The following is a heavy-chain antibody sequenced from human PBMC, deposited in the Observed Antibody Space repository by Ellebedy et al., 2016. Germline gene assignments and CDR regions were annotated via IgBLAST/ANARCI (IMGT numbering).Heavy chain of an antibody. J-gene: IGHJ3*02. V-gene: IGHV4-59*01. D-gene: IGHD3-10*01. CDR3: ARHATELVRGTFDI. CDR2: IYYSGNT. Sequence: SETLSLTCTVSGGSINNYYWSWIRQPPGEGLEWIAYIYYSGNTKYNPSLKNRITVSVDTSKNQVSLKLSSVTAADTALYYCARHATELVRGTFDIWGRGTMVTVSS. CDR1: GGSINNYY.